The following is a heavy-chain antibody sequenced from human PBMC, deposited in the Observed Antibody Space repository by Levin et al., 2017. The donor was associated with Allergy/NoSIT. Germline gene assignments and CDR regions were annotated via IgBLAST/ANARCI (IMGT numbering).Heavy chain of an antibody. CDR1: GYTFTSYG. V-gene: IGHV1-18*01. J-gene: IGHJ5*02. CDR2: ISAYNGNT. Sequence: GESLKISCKASGYTFTSYGISWVRQAPGQGLEWMGWISAYNGNTNYAQKLQGRVTMTTDTSTSTAYMELRSLRSDDTAVYYCARVRGGAWFDPWGQGTLVTVSS. D-gene: IGHD3-16*01. CDR3: ARVRGGAWFDP.